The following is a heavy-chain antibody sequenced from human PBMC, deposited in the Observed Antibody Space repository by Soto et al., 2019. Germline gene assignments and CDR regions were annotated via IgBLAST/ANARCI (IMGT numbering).Heavy chain of an antibody. Sequence: SETLSLTCAVSGGSISSSNWWSWVRQPPGKGLEWIGEIYHSGSTNYNPSLKSRVTISVDKSKNQFSLKLSSVTAADTAVYYCARDSRDQDTSEDILTGYYNSAPFDYWGQGTLVTVSS. CDR2: IYHSGST. J-gene: IGHJ4*02. CDR3: ARDSRDQDTSEDILTGYYNSAPFDY. CDR1: GGSISSSNW. V-gene: IGHV4-4*02. D-gene: IGHD3-9*01.